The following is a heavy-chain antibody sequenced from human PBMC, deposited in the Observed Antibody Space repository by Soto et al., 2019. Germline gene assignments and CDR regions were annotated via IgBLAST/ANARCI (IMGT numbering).Heavy chain of an antibody. CDR3: GKGKELGVVRYGLDA. J-gene: IGHJ6*02. V-gene: IGHV3-74*01. CDR2: FGGDENYT. Sequence: GGSLSLSCGASGFSVKRYWMHWVRQAPGKGLVWLSRFGGDENYTDYADSVRGRFTISRDIAKNTIYLQMNSLRAEDTAVYYCGKGKELGVVRYGLDAWGQGTTVTVS. D-gene: IGHD3-3*01. CDR1: GFSVKRYW.